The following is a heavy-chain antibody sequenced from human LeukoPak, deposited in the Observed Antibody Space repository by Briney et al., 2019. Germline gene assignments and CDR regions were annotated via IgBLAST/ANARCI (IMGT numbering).Heavy chain of an antibody. V-gene: IGHV4-39*02. CDR1: GGSFNSSSFH. Sequence: PSETLSLTCSVSGGSFNSSSFHWVWIRQPPGTGLEWIGSILYSGGAYYYPSLKSRITISVDTSRKRFSLKVSSVTAADTAVYYCARLFSCGDMDWGQGTLITVSS. CDR3: ARLFSCGDMD. CDR2: ILYSGGA. D-gene: IGHD4-17*01. J-gene: IGHJ4*02.